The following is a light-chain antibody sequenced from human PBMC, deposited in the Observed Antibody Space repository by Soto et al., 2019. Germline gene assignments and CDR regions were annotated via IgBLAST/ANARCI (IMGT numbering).Light chain of an antibody. Sequence: QSALTQPASVSGSPGQSITISCTGTSSDVGDYNYVSWYQQHPGKAPKLIIYEVTNRPSGVSNRFSASKSGNTASLTISGLQAEHEADSYCSSYPSNTTTYVLGNGTKVTV. V-gene: IGLV2-14*01. CDR2: EVT. CDR1: SSDVGDYNY. CDR3: SSYPSNTTTYV. J-gene: IGLJ1*01.